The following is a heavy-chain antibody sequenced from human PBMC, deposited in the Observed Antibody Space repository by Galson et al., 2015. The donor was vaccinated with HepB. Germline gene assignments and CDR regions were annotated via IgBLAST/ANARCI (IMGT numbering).Heavy chain of an antibody. CDR1: GFTFSDYY. V-gene: IGHV3-11*06. Sequence: SLRLSCAASGFTFSDYYMSWIRQAPGKGLEWVSYISSSSSYTNYADSVKGRFTISRDNAKNSLYLQMNSLRAEDTAVYYCARDRARNYYDSSGYQVDGMDVWGQGTTVTVSS. CDR3: ARDRARNYYDSSGYQVDGMDV. D-gene: IGHD3-22*01. CDR2: ISSSSSYT. J-gene: IGHJ6*02.